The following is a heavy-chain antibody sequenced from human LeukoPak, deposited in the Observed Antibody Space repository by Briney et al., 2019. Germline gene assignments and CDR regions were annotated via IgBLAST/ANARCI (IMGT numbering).Heavy chain of an antibody. J-gene: IGHJ4*02. CDR1: GFTFSSYS. CDR2: ITSSSNFI. CDR3: ARTRKWNDS. D-gene: IGHD1-1*01. Sequence: GGSLRLSFAASGFTFSSYSMNWVRQAPGKGLEWVSSITSSSNFIYYADSVKGRFTISRDNAKNSLYLQMNSLRAEDTAVYYCARTRKWNDSWGQGTLVTVSS. V-gene: IGHV3-21*04.